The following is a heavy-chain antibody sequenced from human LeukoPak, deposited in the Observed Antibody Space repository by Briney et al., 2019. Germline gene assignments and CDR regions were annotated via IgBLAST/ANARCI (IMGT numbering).Heavy chain of an antibody. V-gene: IGHV3-48*04. D-gene: IGHD6-6*01. CDR3: ARGRVAARLVWFDP. CDR2: ISSSGSTI. Sequence: GGSLRLSCAASGFTFSSYSMNWVRQAPGKGLEWVSSISSSGSTIYYADSVKGRFTISRDNAKNSLYLQMNSLRAEDTAVYYCARGRVAARLVWFDPWGQGTLVTVSS. CDR1: GFTFSSYS. J-gene: IGHJ5*02.